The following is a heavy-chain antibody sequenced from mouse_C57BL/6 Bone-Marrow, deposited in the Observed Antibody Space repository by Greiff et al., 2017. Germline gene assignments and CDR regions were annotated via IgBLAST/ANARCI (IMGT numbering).Heavy chain of an antibody. D-gene: IGHD1-1*01. CDR3: ARRDYGSSPGFDV. V-gene: IGHV1-82*01. CDR2: IYPGDGDT. J-gene: IGHJ1*03. Sequence: QVKLMESGPELVKPGASVKISCKASGYAFSSSWMNWVKQRPGKGLEWIGRIYPGDGDTNYNGKFKGKATLTADKSSSTAYMQLSSLTSEDSAVYFCARRDYGSSPGFDVWGTGTTVTVSS. CDR1: GYAFSSSW.